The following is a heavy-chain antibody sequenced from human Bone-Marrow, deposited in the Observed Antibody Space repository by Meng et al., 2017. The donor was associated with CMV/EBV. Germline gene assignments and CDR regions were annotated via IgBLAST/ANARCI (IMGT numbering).Heavy chain of an antibody. Sequence: GESLKISCAASGFTFSSYAMHWVRQAPGKGLEWVAVISYDGSNKYYADSVKGRFTISRDNSKNTLYLQMNSLRAEDTAVYYCAREPYSSSWYPFDYWGQGTLVTVSS. CDR2: ISYDGSNK. CDR3: AREPYSSSWYPFDY. D-gene: IGHD6-13*01. CDR1: GFTFSSYA. J-gene: IGHJ4*02. V-gene: IGHV3-30-3*01.